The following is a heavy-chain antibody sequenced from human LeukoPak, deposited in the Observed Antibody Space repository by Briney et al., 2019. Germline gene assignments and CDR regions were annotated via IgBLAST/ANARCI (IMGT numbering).Heavy chain of an antibody. CDR2: IQYDGSNE. CDR3: AKDRCSNGVGCYYYYMDV. D-gene: IGHD2-8*01. V-gene: IGHV3-30*02. Sequence: GGSLRLSCAASGFTFSDYFMSWIRQAPGEGLEWVAYIQYDGSNEQYADSVKGRFSISRDSSKNILYLQMNSLRAEDTAVYYCAKDRCSNGVGCYYYYMDVWGKGTTVTISS. CDR1: GFTFSDYF. J-gene: IGHJ6*03.